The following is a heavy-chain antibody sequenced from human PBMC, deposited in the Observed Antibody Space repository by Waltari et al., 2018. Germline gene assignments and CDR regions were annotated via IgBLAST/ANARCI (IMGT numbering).Heavy chain of an antibody. CDR2: IIPIFGTA. J-gene: IGHJ6*03. Sequence: QVQLVQSGAEVKKPGSSVKVSCKASGGTFSSYAISWVRQAPGQGLEWMGGIIPIFGTANYAQKFQGRVTITADKSTSTAYMELSSLRSEDTAVYYCARDRRGDEGDKRWLQLRFYYYYMDVWGKGTTVTVSS. CDR3: ARDRRGDEGDKRWLQLRFYYYYMDV. V-gene: IGHV1-69*14. CDR1: GGTFSSYA. D-gene: IGHD5-12*01.